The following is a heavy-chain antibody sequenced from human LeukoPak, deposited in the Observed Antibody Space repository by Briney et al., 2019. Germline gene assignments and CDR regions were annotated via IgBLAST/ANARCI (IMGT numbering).Heavy chain of an antibody. J-gene: IGHJ4*02. Sequence: GGSLRLSCAASGFTFSSYGMSWVRQAPGKGLEWVSAISGSGGSTYYADSVKGRFTISRDNSKNTLYLQMNSLRAEDTAVYYCARDGTAVGINYDYWGQGTLVTVSS. V-gene: IGHV3-23*01. CDR3: ARDGTAVGINYDY. D-gene: IGHD6-13*01. CDR1: GFTFSSYG. CDR2: ISGSGGST.